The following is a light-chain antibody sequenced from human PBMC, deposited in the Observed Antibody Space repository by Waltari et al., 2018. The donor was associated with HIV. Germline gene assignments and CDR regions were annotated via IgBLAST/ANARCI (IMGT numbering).Light chain of an antibody. CDR2: RTS. V-gene: IGKV1-5*03. CDR1: QSIDNW. CDR3: QQYYSYRS. Sequence: DVQMTQSPSTLSASVGDIVTITCRASQSIDNWLALYQQKPGKAPKLLIYRTSYLESGAPSRFGGSGSGTEFTLTISSLQPDDFATYYCQQYYSYRSFGQGTKLEIK. J-gene: IGKJ1*01.